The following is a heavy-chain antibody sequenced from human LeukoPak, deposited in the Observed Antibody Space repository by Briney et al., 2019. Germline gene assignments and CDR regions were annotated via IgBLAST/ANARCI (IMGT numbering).Heavy chain of an antibody. D-gene: IGHD6-13*01. CDR2: IYYSGST. CDR1: GGSISSYY. CDR3: ARQGSSWYYYYYGMDV. V-gene: IGHV4-59*08. J-gene: IGHJ6*02. Sequence: PSETLSLTCTVSGGSISSYYWSWIRQPPGKGLEWIGYIYYSGSTNYNPSLKSRVTISVDTSKNQFSLKLSSVTAADTAVYHCARQGSSWYYYYYGMDVWGQGTTVTVSS.